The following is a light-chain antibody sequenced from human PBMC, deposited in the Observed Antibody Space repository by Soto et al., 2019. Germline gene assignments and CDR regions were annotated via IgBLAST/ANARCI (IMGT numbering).Light chain of an antibody. V-gene: IGKV3-15*01. CDR2: GAS. CDR1: QSISDT. Sequence: EIVMTQSPATLSVSPGGIATLSCRASQSISDTLAWYQQKPGQAPRLLIYGASSRATGFPARFSGSGSGTDFTLTISSLQSEDFAVYYCQQYDNWPWTFXQGTKVDIK. J-gene: IGKJ1*01. CDR3: QQYDNWPWT.